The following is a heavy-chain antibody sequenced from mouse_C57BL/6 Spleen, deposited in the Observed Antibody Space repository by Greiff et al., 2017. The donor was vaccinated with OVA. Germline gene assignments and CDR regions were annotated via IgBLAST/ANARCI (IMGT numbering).Heavy chain of an antibody. J-gene: IGHJ2*01. CDR3: ARSGVVATKGDFDY. D-gene: IGHD1-1*01. V-gene: IGHV1-64*01. Sequence: QVQLQQPGAELVKPGASVKLSCKASGYTFTSYWMHWVKQRPGQGLEWIGMIHPNSGSTNYNEKFKSKATLTVDKSFSTAYMQLSSLTSEDSAVYYCARSGVVATKGDFDYWGQGTTLTVSS. CDR2: IHPNSGST. CDR1: GYTFTSYW.